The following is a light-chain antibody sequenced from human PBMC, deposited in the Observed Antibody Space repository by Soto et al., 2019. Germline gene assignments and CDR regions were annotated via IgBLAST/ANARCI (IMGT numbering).Light chain of an antibody. V-gene: IGKV3-20*01. CDR3: HQYSSSLTWT. CDR1: QSVSSN. J-gene: IGKJ1*01. Sequence: EIVLTQSPDTLSLSPGERATLFCRASQSVSSNLAWYQQKPGQAPRLLMYGASTRGAGIPDRFIGSGSETDLTLTISRLEPEDFAMYFCHQYSSSLTWTFGQGTEVEIK. CDR2: GAS.